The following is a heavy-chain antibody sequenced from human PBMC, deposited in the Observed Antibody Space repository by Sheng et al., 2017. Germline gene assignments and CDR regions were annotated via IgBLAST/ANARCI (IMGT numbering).Heavy chain of an antibody. CDR2: ISSNGGST. J-gene: IGHJ4*02. CDR3: VKQADYDFWSGYLKKTANFDY. D-gene: IGHD3-3*01. Sequence: EVQLVESGGGLVQPGGSLRLSCSASGFTFSSYAMHWVRQAPGKGLEYVSAISSNGGSTYYADSVKGRFTISRDNSKNTLYLQMSSLRAEDTAVYYCVKQADYDFWSGYLKKTANFDYWAREPWSPSPQ. V-gene: IGHV3-64D*06. CDR1: GFTFSSYA.